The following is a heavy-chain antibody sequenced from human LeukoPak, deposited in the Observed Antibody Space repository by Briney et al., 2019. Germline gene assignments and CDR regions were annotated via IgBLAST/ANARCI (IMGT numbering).Heavy chain of an antibody. CDR1: GYSISSGYY. CDR3: ARLDGYNYVLGY. CDR2: TYHSGST. D-gene: IGHD5-24*01. J-gene: IGHJ4*02. Sequence: PSETLSLTCAVSGYSISSGYYWGWIRQPPGKGLERIGSTYHSGSTYYNPSLKSRVTISVDTSKNQFSLKLSSVTAADTAVYYCARLDGYNYVLGYWGQGTLVTVSS. V-gene: IGHV4-38-2*01.